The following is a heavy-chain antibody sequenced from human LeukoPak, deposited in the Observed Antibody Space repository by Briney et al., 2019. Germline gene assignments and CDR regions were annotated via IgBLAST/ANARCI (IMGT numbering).Heavy chain of an antibody. CDR1: GGSFSGYY. CDR3: ARDTYYDFWSGQHDASDI. CDR2: INHSGST. J-gene: IGHJ3*02. V-gene: IGHV4-34*01. D-gene: IGHD3-3*01. Sequence: SETLSLTCAVYGGSFSGYYWSWIRQPPGRGLEWIGEINHSGSTNYNPSLKSRVTISVDTSKNQFSLKLSSVTAADTAVYYCARDTYYDFWSGQHDASDIWGQGTMVTVSS.